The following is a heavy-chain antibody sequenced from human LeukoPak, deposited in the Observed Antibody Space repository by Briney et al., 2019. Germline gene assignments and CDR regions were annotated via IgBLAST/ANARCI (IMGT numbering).Heavy chain of an antibody. Sequence: GGSLRLSCAASGFTFSNYWMSWVRQAPGKGLEWVANIKQDGSEKYYVDSVKGRFTISRDNAKNSLYLQMNSLRAEDTAVYYCARDGSSGCSDYWGQGTPVTVSS. V-gene: IGHV3-7*01. CDR1: GFTFSNYW. CDR2: IKQDGSEK. D-gene: IGHD6-19*01. CDR3: ARDGSSGCSDY. J-gene: IGHJ4*02.